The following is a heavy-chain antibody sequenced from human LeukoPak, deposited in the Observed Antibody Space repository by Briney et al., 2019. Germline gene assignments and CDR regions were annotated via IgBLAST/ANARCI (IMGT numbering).Heavy chain of an antibody. CDR3: AREPTYSSSWHTTCDC. Sequence: GGSLRLSCAAYGFSFGDYGVSWVRQPPGKGLEWVSGINWNGVSTAYADSVKGRFTISRDNAKNSLYLQMNSLRVEDTAVYYCAREPTYSSSWHTTCDCWGQGTLVTVSS. D-gene: IGHD6-13*01. J-gene: IGHJ4*02. CDR2: INWNGVST. CDR1: GFSFGDYG. V-gene: IGHV3-20*04.